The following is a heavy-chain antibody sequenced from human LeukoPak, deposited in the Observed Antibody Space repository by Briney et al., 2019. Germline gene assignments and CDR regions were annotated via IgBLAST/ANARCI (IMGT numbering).Heavy chain of an antibody. Sequence: GRSLRLPCAASGFTFSSYAMHWVRQAPGKGLEWVAVISYDGSNKYYADSVKGRFTISRDNSKNTLYLQMNSLRAEDTAVYYCARDTRGFDPWGQGTVVSVSS. CDR2: ISYDGSNK. J-gene: IGHJ5*02. CDR1: GFTFSSYA. CDR3: ARDTRGFDP. V-gene: IGHV3-30-3*01.